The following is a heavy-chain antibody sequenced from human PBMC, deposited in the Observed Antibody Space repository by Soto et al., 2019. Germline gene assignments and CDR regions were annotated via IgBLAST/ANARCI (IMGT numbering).Heavy chain of an antibody. CDR2: ISSSSSYI. CDR1: GFTFSSYS. CDR3: ARDFRGGSSIDAFDI. J-gene: IGHJ3*02. D-gene: IGHD2-15*01. V-gene: IGHV3-21*01. Sequence: PGGSLRLSCAASGFTFSSYSMNWVRQAPGKGLEWVSSISSSSSYIYYADSVKGRFTISRDNAKNSLYLQMNSLRAEDTAVYYCARDFRGGSSIDAFDIWGQGTMVTVSS.